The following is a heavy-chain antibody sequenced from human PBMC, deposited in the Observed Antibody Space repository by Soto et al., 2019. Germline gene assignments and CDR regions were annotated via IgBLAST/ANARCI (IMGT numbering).Heavy chain of an antibody. CDR2: IIPIFGTA. CDR3: ARVESDCSSTSCYLGGGFDP. D-gene: IGHD2-2*01. J-gene: IGHJ5*02. V-gene: IGHV1-69*13. Sequence: ASVKVSCKASGGTFSSYAISWVRQAPGQGLEWMGGIIPIFGTANYAQKFQGRVTITADESTSTAYMELSSLRSEDTAVYYCARVESDCSSTSCYLGGGFDPWGQGTLVTVSS. CDR1: GGTFSSYA.